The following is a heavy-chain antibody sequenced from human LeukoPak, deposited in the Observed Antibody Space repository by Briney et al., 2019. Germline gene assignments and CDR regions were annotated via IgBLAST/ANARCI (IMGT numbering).Heavy chain of an antibody. V-gene: IGHV4-39*01. Sequence: SETMSLTCPVSGGSISSSSYCWGWIRQPPGKGLEWIGSIYYSGSTYYNPSLKSRVTISVDTSKNQFSLKLSSVTAADTAVYYCARHVYSSSWYYYLDDWGQGTLVTVSA. J-gene: IGHJ4*02. CDR2: IYYSGST. CDR1: GGSISSSSYC. D-gene: IGHD6-13*01. CDR3: ARHVYSSSWYYYLDD.